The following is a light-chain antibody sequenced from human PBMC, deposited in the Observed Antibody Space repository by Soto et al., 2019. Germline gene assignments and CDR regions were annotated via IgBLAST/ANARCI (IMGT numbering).Light chain of an antibody. Sequence: DIQMTQSPSSLSASVGDRVTITXRASQSISSYLNWYQQKPGKAPKLLIYAASSLQSGVPPRFSGSGSGTDFTLTISSLQPEDFATYYCQQSYSTPLTFGGGTKVDIK. V-gene: IGKV1-39*01. CDR2: AAS. J-gene: IGKJ4*01. CDR3: QQSYSTPLT. CDR1: QSISSY.